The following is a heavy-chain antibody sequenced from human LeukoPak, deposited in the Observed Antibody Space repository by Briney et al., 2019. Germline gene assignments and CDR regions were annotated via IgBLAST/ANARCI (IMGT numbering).Heavy chain of an antibody. Sequence: ASVTVSCKASGYTFTGYYMHWVRQAPGQGLEWMGWINPNSGGTNYAQKFQGRVTMTRDTSISTAYMELSRLRSDDTAVYYCARTWAVAGNGYFDYWGQGTLVTVSS. CDR1: GYTFTGYY. D-gene: IGHD6-19*01. CDR3: ARTWAVAGNGYFDY. CDR2: INPNSGGT. J-gene: IGHJ4*02. V-gene: IGHV1-2*02.